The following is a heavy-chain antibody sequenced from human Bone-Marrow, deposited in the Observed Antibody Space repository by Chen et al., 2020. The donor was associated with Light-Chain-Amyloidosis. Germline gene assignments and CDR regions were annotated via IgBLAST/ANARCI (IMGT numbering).Heavy chain of an antibody. CDR1: GLAFSSYA. J-gene: IGHJ3*02. D-gene: IGHD3-9*01. Sequence: EVQLVESGGGLLQRGGSLRLSCAASGLAFSSYAMSWVRQAPGKGLEWVATSSGSGGSRYYGDSVKGRLSSYRENSKNARFLKMKSRRAEDTAVYYCAKDISYDDILPGYPADAFDIWGQGTMVTVSS. CDR3: AKDISYDDILPGYPADAFDI. V-gene: IGHV3-23*04. CDR2: SSGSGGSR.